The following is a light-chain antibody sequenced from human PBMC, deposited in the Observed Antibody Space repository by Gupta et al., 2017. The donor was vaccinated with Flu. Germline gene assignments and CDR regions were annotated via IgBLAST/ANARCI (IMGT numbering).Light chain of an antibody. J-gene: IGLJ2*01. CDR3: ASWDDSLNWV. CDR1: RSNIGSNP. CDR2: DNY. V-gene: IGLV1-44*01. Sequence: QSVLTQPPSVSGTPGQRVTISCSGGRSNIGSNPVNWYQQFPGRAPRLLIYDNYKRPSGVPDRFSGSKSGTSASLAISGLQSEDEADYYCASWDDSLNWVFGGGSKLTVL.